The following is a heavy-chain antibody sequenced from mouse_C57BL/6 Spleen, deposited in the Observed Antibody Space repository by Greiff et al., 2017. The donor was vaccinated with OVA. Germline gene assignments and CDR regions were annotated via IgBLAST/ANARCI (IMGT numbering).Heavy chain of an antibody. CDR3: ARGSSYGGYFDV. CDR1: GYTFTSYW. D-gene: IGHD1-1*01. Sequence: QVQLQQPGAELVKPGASVQLSCKASGYTFTSYWMQWVKQRPGQGLEWIGEIAPSDSYTNYNQKFKGKATLTVDTSSSTAYMQRSSLTSEDSAVYYCARGSSYGGYFDVWGTGTTVTVSS. V-gene: IGHV1-50*01. CDR2: IAPSDSYT. J-gene: IGHJ1*03.